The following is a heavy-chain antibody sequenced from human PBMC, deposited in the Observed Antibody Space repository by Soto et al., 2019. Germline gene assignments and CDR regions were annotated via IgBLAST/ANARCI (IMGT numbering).Heavy chain of an antibody. J-gene: IGHJ4*02. CDR3: ARDLRYFDPWDY. D-gene: IGHD3-9*01. CDR2: IYHSGST. V-gene: IGHV4-30-2*01. Sequence: TLSLTCAVSGGSISSGGYSWSWIRQPPGKGLEWIGYIYHSGSTYYNPSLKGRFTISRDNAKNSLYLQMNSLRAEDTAVYYCARDLRYFDPWDYWGQGTLVTVSS. CDR1: GGSISSGGYS.